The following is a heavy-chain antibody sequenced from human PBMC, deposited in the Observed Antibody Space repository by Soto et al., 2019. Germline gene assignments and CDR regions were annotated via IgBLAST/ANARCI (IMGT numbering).Heavy chain of an antibody. J-gene: IGHJ6*03. CDR2: IKSKTDGGTT. D-gene: IGHD6-19*01. CDR3: TTGQSAQWLVRYYYYYYMDV. Sequence: EVQLVESGGGLVKPGGSLRLSCAASGFTFSNAWMSWVRQAPGKGLEWVGRIKSKTDGGTTDYAAPVKGRFTISRDDSKNTLYLQMNSLKTEDTAVYYCTTGQSAQWLVRYYYYYYMDVWGKGTTVTVSS. CDR1: GFTFSNAW. V-gene: IGHV3-15*01.